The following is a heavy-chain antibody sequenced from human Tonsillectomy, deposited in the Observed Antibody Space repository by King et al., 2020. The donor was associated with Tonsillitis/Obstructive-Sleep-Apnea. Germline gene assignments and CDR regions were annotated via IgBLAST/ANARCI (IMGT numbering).Heavy chain of an antibody. D-gene: IGHD3-3*01. J-gene: IGHJ4*02. CDR1: GGSISSYS. CDR3: ARSTIFGVVITHFDY. V-gene: IGHV4-59*01. Sequence: VQLQESGPGLVKPSETLSLTCTVSGGSISSYSWSWIRQPPGKGLEWVGYIHYSGSTNYNPSLKSRVTISVDPSKNQFSLKLNSVTAADTAVYYCARSTIFGVVITHFDYWGQGTLVTVSS. CDR2: IHYSGST.